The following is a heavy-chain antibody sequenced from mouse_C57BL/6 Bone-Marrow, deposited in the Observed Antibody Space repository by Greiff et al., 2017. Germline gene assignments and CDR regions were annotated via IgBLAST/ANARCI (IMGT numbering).Heavy chain of an antibody. J-gene: IGHJ2*01. Sequence: VQLQQSGPELVKPGASVKISCKASGYTFTDYYMNWVKQSHGKSLEWIGDINPNNGGTSYNQTFKGKATLTVDKSSSTAYMELRSLTSEDSAVYYCARDDYDGLDYWGQGTTLTVSS. D-gene: IGHD2-4*01. CDR1: GYTFTDYY. CDR3: ARDDYDGLDY. V-gene: IGHV1-26*01. CDR2: INPNNGGT.